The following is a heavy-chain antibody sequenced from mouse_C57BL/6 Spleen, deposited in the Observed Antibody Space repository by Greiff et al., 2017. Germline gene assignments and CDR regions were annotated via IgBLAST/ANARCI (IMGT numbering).Heavy chain of an antibody. V-gene: IGHV5-17*01. J-gene: IGHJ4*01. Sequence: EVMLVESGGGLVKPGGSLKLSCAASGFTFSDYGMHWVRQAPEKGLEWVAYISSGSSTIYYADTVTGRFTISRDNAKNTLFLQMTSLRSEDTAMYYCARWWLPFGAMYYWGQGTSVTVSS. D-gene: IGHD1-1*02. CDR1: GFTFSDYG. CDR2: ISSGSSTI. CDR3: ARWWLPFGAMYY.